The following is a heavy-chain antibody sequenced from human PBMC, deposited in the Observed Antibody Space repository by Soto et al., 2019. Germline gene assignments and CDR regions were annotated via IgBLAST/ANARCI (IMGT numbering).Heavy chain of an antibody. CDR2: ISNDGTNK. Sequence: GGSLRLSCAASGFTFRSYGMHWVRQAPGKGLEWLAVISNDGTNKYLADSVKGRLTLSRDNSRNTLSLQMTSLRPEDTAVYHCAKDRSGHGGNTGFDYWGQGTLVTVSS. CDR3: AKDRSGHGGNTGFDY. V-gene: IGHV3-30*18. D-gene: IGHD5-18*01. CDR1: GFTFRSYG. J-gene: IGHJ4*02.